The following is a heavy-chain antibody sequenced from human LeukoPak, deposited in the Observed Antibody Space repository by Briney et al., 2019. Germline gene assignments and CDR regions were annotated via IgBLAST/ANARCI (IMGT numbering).Heavy chain of an antibody. V-gene: IGHV1-69*05. Sequence: SVKVSCKASGDTFSSYAISWVRQAPGQGLEWMGGIIPIFGTANYAQKFQGRVTVTTDESTSTAYMELSSLRSEDTAVYYCASGSGSSAIFDYWGQGTLVTVSS. J-gene: IGHJ4*02. CDR1: GDTFSSYA. CDR2: IIPIFGTA. CDR3: ASGSGSSAIFDY. D-gene: IGHD1-26*01.